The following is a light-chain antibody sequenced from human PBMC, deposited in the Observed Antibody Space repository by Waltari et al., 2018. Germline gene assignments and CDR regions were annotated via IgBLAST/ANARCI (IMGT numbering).Light chain of an antibody. CDR1: GSNIGDNY. CDR3: AAWDDSLSGRV. CDR2: RDD. J-gene: IGLJ3*02. Sequence: QSVLTQPPSASGTPGQRVTISCSGSGSNIGDNYVYWYHQLPGMAPKLLIYRDDERRSGGPDRFSGSKSGTSASLASSGLRSEDAGDYYCAAWDDSLSGRVFGGGTKLSVL. V-gene: IGLV1-47*01.